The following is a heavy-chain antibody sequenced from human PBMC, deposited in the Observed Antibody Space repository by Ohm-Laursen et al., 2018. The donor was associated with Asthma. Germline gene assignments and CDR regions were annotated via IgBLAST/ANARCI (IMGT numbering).Heavy chain of an antibody. CDR2: VYPGGAT. Sequence: SLRLSCTASGFTFNNYAMNWIRQGPEKGLEWVSDVYPGGATFYADSVKGRFTISRDDSKNTLNLQMSSLRGDDTAVYYCARGQGSGDISGSDPFDLWGQGTTVIVSS. CDR1: GFTFNNYA. V-gene: IGHV3-53*01. J-gene: IGHJ3*01. CDR3: ARGQGSGDISGSDPFDL. D-gene: IGHD3-10*01.